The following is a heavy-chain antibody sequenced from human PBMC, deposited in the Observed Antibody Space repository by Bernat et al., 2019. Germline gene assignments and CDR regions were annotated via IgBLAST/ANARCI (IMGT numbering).Heavy chain of an antibody. D-gene: IGHD1-26*01. CDR2: ISSSSSTI. V-gene: IGHV3-48*01. CDR3: AKSGGIPDFDI. J-gene: IGHJ3*02. CDR1: GFTFSSYS. Sequence: VQLVESGGGLVQPGGSLRLSCAASGFTFSSYSMNWVRQAPGKGLEWVSYISSSSSTIYYADSVKGRFTISRDNAKNSLYLQMNSLRAEDTAVYYCAKSGGIPDFDIWGQGTMVTVSS.